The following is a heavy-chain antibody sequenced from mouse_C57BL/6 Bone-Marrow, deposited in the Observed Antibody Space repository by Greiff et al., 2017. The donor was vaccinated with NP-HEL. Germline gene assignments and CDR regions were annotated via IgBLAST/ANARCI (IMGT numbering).Heavy chain of an antibody. V-gene: IGHV5-4*03. Sequence: EVKLVESGGGLVKPGGSLKLSCAASGFTFSSYAMSWVRQTPEKRLEWVATISDGGSYTYYPDNVKGRFTISRDNAKNNLYLQMSHLKSEDTAMYYCANGYLVFAYWGHGTLVTVSA. D-gene: IGHD2-3*01. CDR1: GFTFSSYA. CDR3: ANGYLVFAY. CDR2: ISDGGSYT. J-gene: IGHJ3*01.